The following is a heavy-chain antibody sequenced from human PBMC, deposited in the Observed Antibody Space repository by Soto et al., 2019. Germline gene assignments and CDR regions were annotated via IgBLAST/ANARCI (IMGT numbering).Heavy chain of an antibody. Sequence: GSLRLSCAASGFTFSSYAMSWVRQAPGKGLEWVSAISGSGGSTYYADSVKGRFTISRDNSKNTLYLQMNSLRAEDTAVYYCAKEAPSCSGGSCPSPLYYFDYWGQGTLVTVSS. V-gene: IGHV3-23*01. D-gene: IGHD2-15*01. CDR1: GFTFSSYA. J-gene: IGHJ4*02. CDR3: AKEAPSCSGGSCPSPLYYFDY. CDR2: ISGSGGST.